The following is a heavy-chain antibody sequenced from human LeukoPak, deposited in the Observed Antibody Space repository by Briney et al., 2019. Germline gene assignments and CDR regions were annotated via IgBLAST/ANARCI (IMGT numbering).Heavy chain of an antibody. CDR3: ARTAMVTYYFDY. Sequence: GGSLRLSCAASGFTFSSSWMHWVRQGPGKGLEWVSRVNSDGSRTTYADSVKGRFTISRDNAKNTLYLQMNSLRAEDTAVYYCARTAMVTYYFDYWGQGTLVTVSS. V-gene: IGHV3-74*03. J-gene: IGHJ4*02. D-gene: IGHD5-18*01. CDR2: VNSDGSRT. CDR1: GFTFSSSW.